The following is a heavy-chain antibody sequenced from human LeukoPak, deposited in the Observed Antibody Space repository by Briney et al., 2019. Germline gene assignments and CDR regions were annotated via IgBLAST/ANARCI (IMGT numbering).Heavy chain of an antibody. CDR2: IIPIFGTA. V-gene: IGHV1-69*13. CDR1: GGTFSSYA. CDR3: ARVSARYCSGGSCYDY. Sequence: SVKVSCKASGGTFSSYAISWVRQAPGQGLEWMGGIIPIFGTANYAQKFQGRVTITADESTSTAYMELSSLRSEDTAVYYCARVSARYCSGGSCYDYWGQGTLVTVSS. D-gene: IGHD2-15*01. J-gene: IGHJ4*02.